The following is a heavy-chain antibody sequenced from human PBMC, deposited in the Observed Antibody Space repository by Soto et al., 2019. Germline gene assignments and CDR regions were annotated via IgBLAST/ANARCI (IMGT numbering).Heavy chain of an antibody. CDR3: ARSSVHIAAAGRLDL. D-gene: IGHD6-13*01. V-gene: IGHV3-30*03. J-gene: IGHJ5*02. CDR2: ISSDGGHR. CDR1: GFTFGSYG. Sequence: SLSLSSAASGFTFGSYGMHCVLQAPGKGLEWVAVISSDGGHRFYADSLKGRFTISRDNFESTMSLQMNNLRPEDTALYYCARSSVHIAAAGRLDLWGPGTLVTVSS.